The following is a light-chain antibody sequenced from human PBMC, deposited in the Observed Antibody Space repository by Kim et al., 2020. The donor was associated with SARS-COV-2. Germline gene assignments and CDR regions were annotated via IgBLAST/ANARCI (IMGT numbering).Light chain of an antibody. CDR3: CSYAGDYVI. J-gene: IGLJ2*01. CDR2: DVT. Sequence: PGQSVTTSCTGASNNIGFYNYVSWYQHHPGRAPKLIIYDVTKRPSGVPDRFSGSKSGNTASLTVSGLQSEDEADYYCCSYAGDYVIFGGGTQLTVL. CDR1: SNNIGFYNY. V-gene: IGLV2-11*01.